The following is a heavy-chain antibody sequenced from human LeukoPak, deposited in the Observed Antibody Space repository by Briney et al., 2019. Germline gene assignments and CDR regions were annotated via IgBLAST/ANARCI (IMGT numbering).Heavy chain of an antibody. Sequence: GGSLRLSCAASGFTFSSYAMSWVRQAPGKGLEWVSAISGSGGSTYYADSVKGRFTISRDNSKNTLYLQMNSLRAEDTAVYYCAKAIVATNGYYYYCMDVWGKGTTVTVSS. V-gene: IGHV3-23*01. CDR1: GFTFSSYA. D-gene: IGHD5-12*01. CDR3: AKAIVATNGYYYYCMDV. CDR2: ISGSGGST. J-gene: IGHJ6*03.